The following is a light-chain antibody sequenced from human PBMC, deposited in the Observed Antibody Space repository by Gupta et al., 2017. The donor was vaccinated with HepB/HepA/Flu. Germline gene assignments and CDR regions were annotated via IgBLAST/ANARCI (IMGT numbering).Light chain of an antibody. CDR1: SSNIGAGYD. V-gene: IGLV1-40*01. CDR2: VNS. J-gene: IGLJ2*01. CDR3: QSYDSSLSGSEL. Sequence: QSVLTQPPSASGAPGQRGTISCTGSSSNIGAGYDVHWYQQLPGTAPKLLIYVNSNRPSGVPDRFSGSKSGTSASLAITGLQAEDEADYYCQSYDSSLSGSELFGGGTKLTVL.